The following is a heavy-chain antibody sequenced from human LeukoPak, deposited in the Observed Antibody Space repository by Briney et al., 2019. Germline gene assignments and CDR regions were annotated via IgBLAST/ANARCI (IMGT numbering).Heavy chain of an antibody. V-gene: IGHV3-49*03. CDR3: TTDPEIAVAGTNFDY. CDR1: GFTFGDYA. J-gene: IGHJ4*02. CDR2: IRSKAYGGTT. D-gene: IGHD6-19*01. Sequence: GGSLRLSCTASGFTFGDYAMSWFRRAPGKGLEWVGFIRSKAYGGTTEYAASVKGRFTISRDDSKSIAYLQMNSLKTEDTAVYYCTTDPEIAVAGTNFDYWGQGTLVIVSS.